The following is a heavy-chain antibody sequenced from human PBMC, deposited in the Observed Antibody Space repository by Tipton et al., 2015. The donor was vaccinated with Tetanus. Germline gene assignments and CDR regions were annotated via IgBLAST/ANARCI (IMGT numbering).Heavy chain of an antibody. J-gene: IGHJ4*02. D-gene: IGHD2-2*01. CDR1: GDSVSGYY. V-gene: IGHV4-39*01. CDR3: AKSDRVTRTSWYFHD. CDR2: LDYSGHT. Sequence: TLSLTCTVSGDSVSGYYWGWIRQPPGKGLEWIGSLDYSGHTYYNSSLMSRVTISLDTSKNQFSLRLNSVTAVDTAVYYCAKSDRVTRTSWYFHDWGQGTLVTVSS.